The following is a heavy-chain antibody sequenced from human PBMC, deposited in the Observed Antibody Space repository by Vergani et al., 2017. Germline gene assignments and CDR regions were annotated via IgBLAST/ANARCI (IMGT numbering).Heavy chain of an antibody. CDR1: GYTFTGYY. V-gene: IGHV1-2*02. CDR3: ASDSRYCSSTSCYVGRDWFDP. Sequence: QVQLVQSGAEVKKPGASVKVSCKASGYTFTGYYMHWVRQAPGQGLEWMGWINPNSGGTNYAQKFQGRVTMTRDTSTSTVYMELSSLRSEDTAVYYCASDSRYCSSTSCYVGRDWFDPWGQGTLVTVSS. J-gene: IGHJ5*02. CDR2: INPNSGGT. D-gene: IGHD2-2*01.